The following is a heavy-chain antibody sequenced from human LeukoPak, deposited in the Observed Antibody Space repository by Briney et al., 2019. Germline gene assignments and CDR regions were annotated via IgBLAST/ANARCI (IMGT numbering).Heavy chain of an antibody. CDR2: IYYSGST. D-gene: IGHD5-12*01. CDR1: GGSISSSSYY. CDR3: ARDMETPYRNVLKGFDY. J-gene: IGHJ4*02. V-gene: IGHV4-39*07. Sequence: PSETLSLTCTVSGGSISSSSYYWGWIRQPPGKGLEWIGSIYYSGSTYYNPSLKSRVTISVDTSKNQFSLKLSSVTAADTAVYYCARDMETPYRNVLKGFDYWGQGTLVTVSS.